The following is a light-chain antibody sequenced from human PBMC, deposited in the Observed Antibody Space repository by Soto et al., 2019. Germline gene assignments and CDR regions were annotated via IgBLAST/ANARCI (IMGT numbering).Light chain of an antibody. V-gene: IGLV1-40*01. CDR3: QSYDSTLDARYV. J-gene: IGLJ1*01. CDR1: GSNIGAGYD. CDR2: GDS. Sequence: QSVLTQPPSVSGAPGQRVTISGTGSGSNIGAGYDVHWYQHRPGTAPKLLVFGDSHRPSGVPDRFSGSKSGTSASLAITGLQAEDEGDYYCQSYDSTLDARYVFGTGTKVTVL.